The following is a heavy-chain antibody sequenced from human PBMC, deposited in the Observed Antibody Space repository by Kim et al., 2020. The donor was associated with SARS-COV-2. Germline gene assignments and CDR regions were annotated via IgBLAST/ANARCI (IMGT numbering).Heavy chain of an antibody. Sequence: GGSLRLSCAASGFTFSSYEMNWVRQAPGKGLEWVSYISSSGSTIYYADSVKGRFTISRDNAQNSLYLQMNSLRAEDTAVYYCARDPYSSSYNYYGMDVWGQGTTGTGPS. V-gene: IGHV3-48*03. D-gene: IGHD6-13*01. J-gene: IGHJ6*02. CDR1: GFTFSSYE. CDR3: ARDPYSSSYNYYGMDV. CDR2: ISSSGSTI.